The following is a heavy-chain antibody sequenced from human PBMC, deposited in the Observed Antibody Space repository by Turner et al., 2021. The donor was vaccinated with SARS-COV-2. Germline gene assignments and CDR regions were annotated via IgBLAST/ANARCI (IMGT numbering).Heavy chain of an antibody. J-gene: IGHJ4*02. CDR1: GFAFSSDV. V-gene: IGHV3-64D*06. CDR3: VKGYY. Sequence: EVRLGESGGGLFHPGGSLRLFFSSSGFAFSSDVMHWVRQGPGKGMEYVSAISSNGRSTYYADSVKGRFTISRDNSKNTLYLQMSSLRYEDTAVYYCVKGYYWGQGTLVTVSS. CDR2: ISSNGRST.